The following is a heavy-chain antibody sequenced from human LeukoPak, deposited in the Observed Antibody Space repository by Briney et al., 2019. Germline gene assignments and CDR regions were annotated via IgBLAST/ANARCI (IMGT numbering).Heavy chain of an antibody. J-gene: IGHJ3*02. D-gene: IGHD3/OR15-3a*01. V-gene: IGHV3-21*01. CDR3: ARVGTGNDAFAI. Sequence: GGSLRLSCAASGFTFSSYSMNWVRQAPGKGLEWVSSISSSSSYIYYADSVKGRFTISRDNAKNSLYLHMNSLSTEDTAVSYSARVGTGNDAFAIWGQGTMVTVSS. CDR2: ISSSSSYI. CDR1: GFTFSSYS.